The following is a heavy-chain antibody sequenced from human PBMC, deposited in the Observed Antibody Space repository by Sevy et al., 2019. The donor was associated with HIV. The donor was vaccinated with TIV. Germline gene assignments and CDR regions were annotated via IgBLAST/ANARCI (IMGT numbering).Heavy chain of an antibody. Sequence: GESLKISCKISGYTFTNYWIAWVRLMPGRGLEWMGVIHPADSDTRYSPSFQGHVTISADQSSSATYLQWSSLEASDSAMYYCTRDRPFTGDILTGYLDYWGQGTLVTVSS. CDR2: IHPADSDT. V-gene: IGHV5-51*01. D-gene: IGHD3-9*01. CDR3: TRDRPFTGDILTGYLDY. CDR1: GYTFTNYW. J-gene: IGHJ4*02.